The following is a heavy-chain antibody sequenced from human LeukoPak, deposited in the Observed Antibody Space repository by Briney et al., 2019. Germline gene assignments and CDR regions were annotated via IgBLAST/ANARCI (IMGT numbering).Heavy chain of an antibody. V-gene: IGHV3-48*02. CDR1: GXTFSSYS. CDR3: ARGDSSGDY. D-gene: IGHD3-22*01. J-gene: IGHJ4*02. CDR2: ISGSSSII. Sequence: GGSLRLSCAASGXTFSSYSMNWVRQAPGKGLEWVSYISGSSSIIHYADSVKGRFTISRDNAINSLYLEMSSLRDEDTAVYYCARGDSSGDYWGQGTLVTVSS.